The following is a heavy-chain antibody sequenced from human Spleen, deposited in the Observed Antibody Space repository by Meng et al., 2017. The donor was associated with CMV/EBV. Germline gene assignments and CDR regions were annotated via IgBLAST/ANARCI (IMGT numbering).Heavy chain of an antibody. J-gene: IGHJ5*01. D-gene: IGHD3-16*02. CDR3: ARAGAIDSWFDF. CDR1: GYTFSSCW. CDR2: IFPGDSDT. V-gene: IGHV5-51*01. Sequence: CNGPGYTFSSCWICCVRQTPGNGLAWIGIIFPGDSDTTYSPSFQGQITISADRSTNTAYLRWRRLKASDTSIYYCARAGAIDSWFDFWGQGTLVTVSS.